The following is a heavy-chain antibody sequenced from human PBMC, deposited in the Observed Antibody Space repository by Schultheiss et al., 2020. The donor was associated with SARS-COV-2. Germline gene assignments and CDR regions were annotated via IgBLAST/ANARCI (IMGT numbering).Heavy chain of an antibody. CDR3: ARNAPEGGGDKYYYYYYMDV. Sequence: ASVKVSCKASGYTFTSYGISWVRQAPGQGLEWMGWISAYNGNTNYAQKFQGRVTITRDTSASTAYMELSSLRSEDTAVYYCARNAPEGGGDKYYYYYYMDVWGKGTTVTVSS. V-gene: IGHV1-18*01. J-gene: IGHJ6*03. CDR2: ISAYNGNT. CDR1: GYTFTSYG. D-gene: IGHD2-21*01.